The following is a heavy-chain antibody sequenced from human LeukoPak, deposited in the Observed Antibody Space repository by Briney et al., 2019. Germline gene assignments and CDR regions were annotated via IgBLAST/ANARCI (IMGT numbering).Heavy chain of an antibody. J-gene: IGHJ5*02. D-gene: IGHD4-17*01. CDR2: IWYDGSNK. CDR3: ARERDGYGDPNWFDP. V-gene: IGHV3-33*01. Sequence: PGGSLRLSCAASGFTFSSYGMHWVRQAPGKGLEWVAVIWYDGSNKYYADSVKGRFTISRDNSKNTLYLQMNSLRAEDTAVYYCARERDGYGDPNWFDPWGQGTLVTVSS. CDR1: GFTFSSYG.